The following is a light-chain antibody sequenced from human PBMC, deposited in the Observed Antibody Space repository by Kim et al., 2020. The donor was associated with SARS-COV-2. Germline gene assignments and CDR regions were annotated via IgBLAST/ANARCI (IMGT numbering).Light chain of an antibody. Sequence: ASVGDRVTITCRASQDISSNLAWYQQKPGRAPKLLIYAASTLQSGVPSRFSGGGSGTDFTLTISSLQAEDFATYYCQQLNSYPLTFGEGTKVDIK. CDR3: QQLNSYPLT. CDR1: QDISSN. V-gene: IGKV1-9*01. CDR2: AAS. J-gene: IGKJ4*02.